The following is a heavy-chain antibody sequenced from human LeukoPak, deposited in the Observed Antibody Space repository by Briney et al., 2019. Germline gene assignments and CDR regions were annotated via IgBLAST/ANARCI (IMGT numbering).Heavy chain of an antibody. CDR3: AREVTISPTAFDI. D-gene: IGHD3-9*01. Sequence: SETLSLTCAVYGGSFSGYYWRWIRQPPGKGLEWIGEINHSGSTNYNPSLKSRVTISVDTSKNQFSLKLSSVTAADTAVYYCAREVTISPTAFDIWGQGTMVTVS. V-gene: IGHV4-34*01. CDR2: INHSGST. CDR1: GGSFSGYY. J-gene: IGHJ3*02.